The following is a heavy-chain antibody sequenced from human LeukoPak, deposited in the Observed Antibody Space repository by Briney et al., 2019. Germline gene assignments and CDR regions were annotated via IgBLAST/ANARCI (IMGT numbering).Heavy chain of an antibody. D-gene: IGHD5-18*01. CDR1: GLTFTSPW. J-gene: IGHJ4*02. Sequence: GGALRLSCAVSGLTFTSPWLDWVGKAPGKGRGWVASIDPDGNKKYSADSVKSRFTISRDNAENSLYLQMNSLRVEDTAFYYCARDLAYSRLDYWGQGMLVTVSS. CDR2: IDPDGNKK. CDR3: ARDLAYSRLDY. V-gene: IGHV3-7*01.